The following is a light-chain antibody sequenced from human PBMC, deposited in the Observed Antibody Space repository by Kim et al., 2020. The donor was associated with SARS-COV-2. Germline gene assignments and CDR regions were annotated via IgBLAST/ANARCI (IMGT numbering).Light chain of an antibody. CDR3: QQHSNWPPT. V-gene: IGKV3-11*01. Sequence: EIVLTQSPATLSLSPGERATLSCRASQSVSSYLAWYQQKPGQAPRLLIYDASNRATGIPARFSGSGSGTDFTLTISSLEPEDFAVYYCQQHSNWPPTFGGGTKLEI. CDR1: QSVSSY. J-gene: IGKJ4*01. CDR2: DAS.